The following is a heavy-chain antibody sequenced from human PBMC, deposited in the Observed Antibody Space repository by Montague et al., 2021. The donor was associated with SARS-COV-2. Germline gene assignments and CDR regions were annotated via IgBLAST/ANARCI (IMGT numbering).Heavy chain of an antibody. CDR1: GGSISSYY. J-gene: IGHJ5*02. Sequence: SETLSLTCTVSGGSISSYYWSWIRQPPGKGLEWIGYIYYSGSTNXNPSLKSRVTISVDTSKNQFSLKLSSVTAADTAVYYCARDSGGSSPEYWWGFDPWGQGTLVTVSS. D-gene: IGHD2-15*01. V-gene: IGHV4-59*01. CDR3: ARDSGGSSPEYWWGFDP. CDR2: IYYSGST.